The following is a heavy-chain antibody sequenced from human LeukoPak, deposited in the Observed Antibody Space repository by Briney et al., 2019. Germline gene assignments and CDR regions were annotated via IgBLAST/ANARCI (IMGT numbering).Heavy chain of an antibody. D-gene: IGHD3-3*01. CDR1: GYTFTGYY. CDR3: ARIEYYDLWSGYLDY. J-gene: IGHJ4*02. CDR2: INPNSGGT. V-gene: IGHV1-2*02. Sequence: ASVKVSCKASGYTFTGYYIHWVRQAPGQGLEWMGWINPNSGGTEFAQKFQGRVTMTRDTSISTAYMELSSLRSDDTAVYFCARIEYYDLWSGYLDYWGQGTLVTVSS.